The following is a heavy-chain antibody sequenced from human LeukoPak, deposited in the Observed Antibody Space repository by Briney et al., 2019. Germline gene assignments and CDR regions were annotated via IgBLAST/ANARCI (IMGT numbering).Heavy chain of an antibody. V-gene: IGHV1-8*01. CDR1: GYTFTSYD. CDR2: MNPNSGNT. J-gene: IGHJ4*02. CDR3: VRGRKRYVGVVAADFDY. D-gene: IGHD6-13*01. Sequence: ASVKVSCKASGYTFTSYDINWVRQATGQGLEWMGWMNPNSGNTGYAQKFQGRVTMTRNTSISTAYMELSSLRSEDTAVYYCVRGRKRYVGVVAADFDYWGQGILVIVSS.